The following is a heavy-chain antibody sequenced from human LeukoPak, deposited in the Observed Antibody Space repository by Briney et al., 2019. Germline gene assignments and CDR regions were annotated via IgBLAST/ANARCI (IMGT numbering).Heavy chain of an antibody. CDR3: AGVLRFLEWQFDY. J-gene: IGHJ4*02. D-gene: IGHD3-3*01. CDR2: ISSSSSYI. Sequence: GGSLRHSCAGSGFAFSSYSMNGVRQAPGKGLEWVSSISSSSSYIYYADSVKGRFTISRDNAKNSLYLQMNSLRAEDTAVYYCAGVLRFLEWQFDYWGQGTLVTVSS. V-gene: IGHV3-21*01. CDR1: GFAFSSYS.